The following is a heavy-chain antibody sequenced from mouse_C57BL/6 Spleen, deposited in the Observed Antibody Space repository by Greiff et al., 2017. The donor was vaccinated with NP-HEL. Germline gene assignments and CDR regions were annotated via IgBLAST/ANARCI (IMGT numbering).Heavy chain of an antibody. D-gene: IGHD2-5*01. CDR3: ARRYYSNYPYYAMDY. V-gene: IGHV1-80*01. CDR2: IYPGDGDT. CDR1: GYAFSSYW. Sequence: QVQLQQSGAELVKPGASVKISCKASGYAFSSYWMNWVKQRPGKGLEWIGQIYPGDGDTNYNGKFKGKATLTADKSSSTAYMQLSSLTSEDSSVYFCARRYYSNYPYYAMDYWGQGTSVTVSS. J-gene: IGHJ4*01.